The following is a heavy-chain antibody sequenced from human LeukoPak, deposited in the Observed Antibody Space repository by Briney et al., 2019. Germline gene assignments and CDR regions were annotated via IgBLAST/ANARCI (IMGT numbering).Heavy chain of an antibody. V-gene: IGHV3-23*01. J-gene: IGHJ4*02. Sequence: HAGGSLRLSCAASGFTSSSYAMSWVRQAPGKGLEWVSGIIGSCGSTYYAASVNGRFTISRDNSKNTLYLQMNSLRAEDTAVYYCAKNSGGGCYSAVDYWGQRALVTVSS. D-gene: IGHD2-15*01. CDR2: IIGSCGST. CDR3: AKNSGGGCYSAVDY. CDR1: GFTSSSYA.